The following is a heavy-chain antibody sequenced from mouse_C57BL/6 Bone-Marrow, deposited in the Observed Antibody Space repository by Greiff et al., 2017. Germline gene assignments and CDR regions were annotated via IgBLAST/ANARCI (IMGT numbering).Heavy chain of an antibody. Sequence: VQLQQPGAELVRPGTSVKLSCKASGYTFTSYWMHWVKQRPGQGLEWIGVIDPSDSYTNYNQKFKGKATLTVDTSSSTAYMQLSGLTSEDSAVYYCARAGNYDSLSYWGQGTLVTVAA. CDR3: ARAGNYDSLSY. CDR1: GYTFTSYW. D-gene: IGHD2-4*01. CDR2: IDPSDSYT. V-gene: IGHV1-59*01. J-gene: IGHJ3*01.